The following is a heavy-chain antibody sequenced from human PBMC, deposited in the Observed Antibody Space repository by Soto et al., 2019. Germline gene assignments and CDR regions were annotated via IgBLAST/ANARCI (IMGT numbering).Heavy chain of an antibody. Sequence: SETLSLTCTVYGGSFSGYYLSWIRQPPGKGLEWIGEINHSGSTNYNPSLKSRVTISVDTSKNQFSLKLSSVTAADTAVYYCARGGRTVTTDYYYYMDVWGKGTTVTVSS. J-gene: IGHJ6*03. CDR1: GGSFSGYY. CDR3: ARGGRTVTTDYYYYMDV. V-gene: IGHV4-34*01. D-gene: IGHD4-17*01. CDR2: INHSGST.